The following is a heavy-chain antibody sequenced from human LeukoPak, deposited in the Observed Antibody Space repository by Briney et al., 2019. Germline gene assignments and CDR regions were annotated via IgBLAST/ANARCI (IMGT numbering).Heavy chain of an antibody. D-gene: IGHD2-2*01. CDR2: ISGSGGST. J-gene: IGHJ5*02. V-gene: IGHV3-23*01. CDR1: GFTFSSYA. CDR3: AKSGDCSSTSCYPHNWFDP. Sequence: GGSLRLSSAASGFTFSSYAMSWVRQAPGKGLEWVSAISGSGGSTYYADSVKGRFTISRDNSKNTLYLQMNSLRAEDTAVYYCAKSGDCSSTSCYPHNWFDPWGQGTLVTVSS.